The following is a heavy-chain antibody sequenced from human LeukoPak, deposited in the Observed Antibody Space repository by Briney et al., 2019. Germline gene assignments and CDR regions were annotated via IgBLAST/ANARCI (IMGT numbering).Heavy chain of an antibody. CDR3: VRSQYYYDSSGYLDAFDI. CDR1: GFTFSSYW. V-gene: IGHV3-74*01. J-gene: IGHJ3*02. D-gene: IGHD3-22*01. CDR2: INSDGSSI. Sequence: EGSLRLSCAASGFTFSSYWMNWVRQPPGQGLVWVSRINSDGSSISYADSVKGRFTISRDNAKNTLYLQMNSLRAEDTAVYYCVRSQYYYDSSGYLDAFDIWGQGTMVTVSS.